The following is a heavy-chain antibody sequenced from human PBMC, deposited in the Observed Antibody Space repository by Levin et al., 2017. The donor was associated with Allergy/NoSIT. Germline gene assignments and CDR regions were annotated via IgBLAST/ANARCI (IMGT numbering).Heavy chain of an antibody. CDR3: AKRPGGDYIWGSYRSYYFDY. CDR1: GFTFSSYA. Sequence: GGSLRLSCAASGFTFSSYAMSWVRQAPGKGLEWVSAISGSGGSTYYADSVKGRFTISRDNSKNTLYLQMNSLRAEDTAVYYCAKRPGGDYIWGSYRSYYFDYWGQGTLVTVSS. D-gene: IGHD3-16*02. V-gene: IGHV3-23*01. J-gene: IGHJ4*02. CDR2: ISGSGGST.